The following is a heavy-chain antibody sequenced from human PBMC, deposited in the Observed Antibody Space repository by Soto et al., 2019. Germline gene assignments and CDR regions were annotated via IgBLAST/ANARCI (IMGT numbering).Heavy chain of an antibody. CDR2: TYHSGNT. V-gene: IGHV4-4*02. J-gene: IGHJ4*02. D-gene: IGHD5-12*01. CDR1: GGYITRSNW. CDR3: ARDGYIGNYYVDH. Sequence: SETLSLTCAVSGGYITRSNWWRWVNQPPGKGLEWIGETYHSGNTNYNPSLKSRVTISVDKSKNQFSLKLNSVTAAETAVYYCARDGYIGNYYVDHWNERTLVTVSS.